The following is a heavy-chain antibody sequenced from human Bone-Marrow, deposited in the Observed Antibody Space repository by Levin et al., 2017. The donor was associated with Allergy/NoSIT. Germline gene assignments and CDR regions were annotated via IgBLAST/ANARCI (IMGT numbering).Heavy chain of an antibody. CDR1: GFTFRNYA. V-gene: IGHV3-30*18. J-gene: IGHJ4*02. CDR3: AKPRVRGGYSFDY. CDR2: ISSDGSNK. D-gene: IGHD3-10*01. Sequence: LSLTCAASGFTFRNYAMHWVRQAPGKGLEWLSVISSDGSNKFYADSVKGRFTISRDNSKNTLDLQMNSLRAEETALYYCAKPRVRGGYSFDYWGQATLVTVSS.